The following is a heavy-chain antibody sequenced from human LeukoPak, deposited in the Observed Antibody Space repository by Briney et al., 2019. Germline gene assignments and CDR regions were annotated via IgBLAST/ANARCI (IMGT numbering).Heavy chain of an antibody. Sequence: PSETLSLTCTVSGGSISNSRYYWSWIRQPPGKGLEWIGEINHSGSTNYNPSLKSRVTISVDTSKNQFSLKLSSVTAADTAVYYCARLGKTYYYDSSGYYYFDYWGQGTLVTVSS. CDR2: INHSGST. CDR3: ARLGKTYYYDSSGYYYFDY. V-gene: IGHV4-39*07. D-gene: IGHD3-22*01. CDR1: GGSISNSRYY. J-gene: IGHJ4*02.